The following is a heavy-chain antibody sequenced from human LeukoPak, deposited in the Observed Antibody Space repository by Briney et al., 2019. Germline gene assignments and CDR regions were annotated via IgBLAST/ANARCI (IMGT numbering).Heavy chain of an antibody. D-gene: IGHD6-13*01. Sequence: SETLSLTCTFSGGPISSYYWSWIRQPPGKGLEWIGYIYYSGSTNYNPSLKSRVTISVDTSENQFSLKLSSVTAADTAVYYCAKIRSSSLHKYYYYGMDVWGQGTTVTVSS. V-gene: IGHV4-59*12. CDR1: GGPISSYY. CDR3: AKIRSSSLHKYYYYGMDV. J-gene: IGHJ6*02. CDR2: IYYSGST.